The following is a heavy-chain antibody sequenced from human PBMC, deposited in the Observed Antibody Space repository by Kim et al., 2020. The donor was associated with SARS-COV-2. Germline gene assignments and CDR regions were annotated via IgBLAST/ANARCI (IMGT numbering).Heavy chain of an antibody. CDR2: IYPGHSDT. D-gene: IGHD1-26*01. Sequence: GESLKISCKGSGYRFTSYCIGWVRQMPGKGLEWMGIIYPGHSDTRYSPSFQGQVTIPADKSISTAYLQWSSLKASDTAMYYCARLATARFDYWGQGTLVTVSS. CDR3: ARLATARFDY. V-gene: IGHV5-51*01. J-gene: IGHJ4*02. CDR1: GYRFTSYC.